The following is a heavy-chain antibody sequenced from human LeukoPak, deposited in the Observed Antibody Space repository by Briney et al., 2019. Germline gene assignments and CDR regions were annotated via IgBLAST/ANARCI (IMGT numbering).Heavy chain of an antibody. CDR2: ISGSGGST. Sequence: GGSLRLSCAASGFTFSSYAMSWVRQAPGKGLEWVSAISGSGGSTYYADSVKGRFTIPRDNSKNTLYLQMNSLRAEDTAVYYCARRIQLWKTYYYYGMDVWGQGTTVTVSS. V-gene: IGHV3-23*01. CDR1: GFTFSSYA. J-gene: IGHJ6*02. D-gene: IGHD5-18*01. CDR3: ARRIQLWKTYYYYGMDV.